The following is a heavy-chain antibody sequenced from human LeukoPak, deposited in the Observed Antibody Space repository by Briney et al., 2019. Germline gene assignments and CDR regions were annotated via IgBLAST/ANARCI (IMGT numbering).Heavy chain of an antibody. D-gene: IGHD3-10*01. CDR2: VYSSGST. CDR3: ARAASGVRGVRFDY. CDR1: GGSISGYY. J-gene: IGHJ4*02. Sequence: PSETLSLTCTVSGGSISGYYWSWIRQPPGQGLEWIGYVYSSGSTDYNPSLKSRVTISVDTSKNQFPLKLSSVTAADTAVYYCARAASGVRGVRFDYWGQGTLVTVSS. V-gene: IGHV4-59*01.